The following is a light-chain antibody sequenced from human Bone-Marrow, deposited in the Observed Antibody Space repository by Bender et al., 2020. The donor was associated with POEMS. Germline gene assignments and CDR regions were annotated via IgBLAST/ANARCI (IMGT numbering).Light chain of an antibody. J-gene: IGLJ2*01. Sequence: SYEVTQPPSVSVSPGQTASITCSGDDLGDKYVARYQQKPGQSPVLVIYQDTKRPSGIPERFSGSNSGNTATLTISGTQAMDEADYYCQAWDTYSVLFCGGTKLTVL. CDR3: QAWDTYSVL. V-gene: IGLV3-1*01. CDR2: QDT. CDR1: DLGDKY.